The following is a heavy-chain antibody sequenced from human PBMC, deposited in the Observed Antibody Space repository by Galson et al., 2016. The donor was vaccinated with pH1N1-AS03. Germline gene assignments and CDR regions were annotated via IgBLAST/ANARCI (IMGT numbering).Heavy chain of an antibody. CDR2: FDPSDSHT. D-gene: IGHD5-12*01. CDR1: GYSFTNYW. V-gene: IGHV5-10-1*01. Sequence: QSGAEVKKPGESLRISCKGSGYSFTNYWINWVRQMPGKGLEWMGRFDPSDSHTSYSPSFQGHVTFSADKSINTAYLQWISLKSSDTAIYYCARGYSGFGFVYWGQGTLVTVSS. CDR3: ARGYSGFGFVY. J-gene: IGHJ4*02.